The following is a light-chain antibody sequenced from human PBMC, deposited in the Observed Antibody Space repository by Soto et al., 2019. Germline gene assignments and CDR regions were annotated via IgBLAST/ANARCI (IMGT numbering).Light chain of an antibody. CDR2: GAS. CDR1: QAVSNKY. V-gene: IGKV3D-20*02. Sequence: EVVLTQSPDTLSLSPGERATLSCRASQAVSNKYLTWYQQKPGQPPRLLTYGASSRATGVPDRFSGSGSGTDFTLTISRLEPEGFAMYYCQQRSNWPITFGQGTRLEVK. J-gene: IGKJ5*01. CDR3: QQRSNWPIT.